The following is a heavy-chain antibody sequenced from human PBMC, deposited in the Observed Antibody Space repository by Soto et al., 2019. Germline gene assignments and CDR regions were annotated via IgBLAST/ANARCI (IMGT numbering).Heavy chain of an antibody. CDR2: ISGSGGST. J-gene: IGHJ5*02. Sequence: GGSLRLSCAASGFTFSSYAMSWVRQAPGKGLEWVSAISGSGGSTYYADSVKGRFTISRDNSKNTLYLQMNSLRAEDTAVYYCAKGRESRSDYNWLDPWGKGTLVTVSS. CDR3: AKGRESRSDYNWLDP. D-gene: IGHD3-10*01. CDR1: GFTFSSYA. V-gene: IGHV3-23*01.